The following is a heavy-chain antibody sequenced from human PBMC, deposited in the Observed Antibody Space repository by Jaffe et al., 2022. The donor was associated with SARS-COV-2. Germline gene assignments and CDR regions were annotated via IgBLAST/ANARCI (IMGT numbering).Heavy chain of an antibody. D-gene: IGHD3-10*01. CDR1: GFTFDDYA. Sequence: EVQLVESGGGLVQPGRSLRLSCAASGFTFDDYAMHWVRQAPGKGLEWVSGISWNSGSIGYADSVKGRFTISRDNAKNSLYLQMNSLRAEDTALYYCAKGSPYYYGSGSFDYYYGMDVWGQGTTVTVSS. CDR2: ISWNSGSI. J-gene: IGHJ6*02. CDR3: AKGSPYYYGSGSFDYYYGMDV. V-gene: IGHV3-9*01.